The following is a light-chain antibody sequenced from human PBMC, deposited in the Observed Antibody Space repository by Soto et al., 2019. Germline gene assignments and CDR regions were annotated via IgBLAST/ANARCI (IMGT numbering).Light chain of an antibody. V-gene: IGKV3-15*01. J-gene: IGKJ1*01. CDR2: GAS. CDR3: QQYSNWPKT. Sequence: DIVMTQSPASLSVSPGERATLSCRASQSVSSNVAWYQQTPAQAPRLLIYGASTRATDIPARFSGSGSGTEFTLTISSLQSEDSAVYFCQQYSNWPKTFGQGTKVDIK. CDR1: QSVSSN.